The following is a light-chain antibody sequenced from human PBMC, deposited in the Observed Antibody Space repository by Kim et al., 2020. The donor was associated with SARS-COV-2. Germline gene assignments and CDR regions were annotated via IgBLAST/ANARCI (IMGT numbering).Light chain of an antibody. CDR3: QTWGTGNWV. V-gene: IGLV4-69*01. CDR2: LNSDGSH. CDR1: SGHSTYA. J-gene: IGLJ3*02. Sequence: SVKLTCTLSSGHSTYAIAWHQQQPEKGPRYLMRLNSDGSHTKGDGIPDRFSGSSSGAERYLTISSLQSEDEADYYCQTWGTGNWVFGGGTQLTVL.